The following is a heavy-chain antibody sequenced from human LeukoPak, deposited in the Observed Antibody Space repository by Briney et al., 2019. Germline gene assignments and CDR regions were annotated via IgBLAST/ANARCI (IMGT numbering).Heavy chain of an antibody. Sequence: ASVKVSCKASGYTFTSYDINWVRPATGQGLEWMGWMNPNSGNTGYAQKFQGRVTMTRNTSISTAYMELSSLRSEDTAVYYCARAVKSDIAARRGRYYGMDVWGQGTTVTVSS. V-gene: IGHV1-8*01. CDR3: ARAVKSDIAARRGRYYGMDV. J-gene: IGHJ6*02. D-gene: IGHD6-6*01. CDR2: MNPNSGNT. CDR1: GYTFTSYD.